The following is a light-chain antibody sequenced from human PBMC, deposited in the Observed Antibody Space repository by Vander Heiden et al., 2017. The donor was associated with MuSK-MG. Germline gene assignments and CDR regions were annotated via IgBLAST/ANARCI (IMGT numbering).Light chain of an antibody. CDR2: EVS. V-gene: IGLV2-8*01. CDR3: SSYAGNNNLV. Sequence: QSALTQPRSAAGSPGQSVTISCTGTSSDVGAYNYVSWYQQNPGKARRLLIFEVSKRPSGVPDRFSGSKSGSTASLTVSGLQAEDEAEYFCSSYAGNNNLVFGGGTKLTVL. J-gene: IGLJ2*01. CDR1: SSDVGAYNY.